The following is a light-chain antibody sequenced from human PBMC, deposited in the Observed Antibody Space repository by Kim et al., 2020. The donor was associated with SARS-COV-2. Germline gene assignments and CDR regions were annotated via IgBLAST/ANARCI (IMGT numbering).Light chain of an antibody. CDR1: QSVSNDY. Sequence: EIVLTQSPGNLSLSPGERATLSCRASQSVSNDYLAWYQKKPGQAPRLLIYGASIRATGIPDRFSGGGSGTDFTLTISRLEPEDFAVYYCQQYGRSPRTFGQGTKVDIK. CDR2: GAS. CDR3: QQYGRSPRT. V-gene: IGKV3-20*01. J-gene: IGKJ1*01.